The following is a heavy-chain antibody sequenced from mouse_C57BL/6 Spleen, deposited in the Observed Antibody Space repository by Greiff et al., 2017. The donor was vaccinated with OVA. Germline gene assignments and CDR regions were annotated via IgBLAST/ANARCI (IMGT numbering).Heavy chain of an antibody. CDR1: GYTFTSSW. D-gene: IGHD1-1*01. V-gene: IGHV1-50*01. CDR2: IDPADSYT. J-gene: IGHJ2*01. Sequence: QVQLQQPGAELVKPGASVKLSCKASGYTFTSSWMQWVKQRPGQGLEWIGEIDPADSYTNYNQKFKGKATLTVDKSSSTAYMQLSSLTSEDSAVYYFSRCYCDGSYDYFDYWGQGTTLTVSS. CDR3: SRCYCDGSYDYFDY.